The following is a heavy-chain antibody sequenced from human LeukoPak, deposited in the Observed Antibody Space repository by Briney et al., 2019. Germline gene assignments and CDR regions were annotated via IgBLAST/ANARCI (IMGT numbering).Heavy chain of an antibody. V-gene: IGHV1-18*01. CDR3: ARAGGSSPESPFDY. Sequence: ASVKVSCKASGYTFTSYGISWVRQAPGQGLEWMGWISAYNGNTNYAQKLQGRVTITADKSTSTAYMELSSLRSEDTAVYYCARAGGSSPESPFDYWGQGTLVTVSS. J-gene: IGHJ4*02. CDR1: GYTFTSYG. CDR2: ISAYNGNT. D-gene: IGHD6-13*01.